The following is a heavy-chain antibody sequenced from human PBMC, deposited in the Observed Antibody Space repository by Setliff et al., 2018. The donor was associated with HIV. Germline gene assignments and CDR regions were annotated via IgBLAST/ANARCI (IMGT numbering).Heavy chain of an antibody. CDR2: IYHSGST. CDR3: ARGSDLAARVYFDY. Sequence: SETLSLTCAVSGGSISRSNWWSWVRQPPGKGLEWIGEIYHSGSTKYNPSLKSRVTISVDKSKNHFSLNLNSVTAADTAVYYCARGSDLAARVYFDYWGQGTLVTVSS. D-gene: IGHD6-6*01. CDR1: GGSISRSNW. V-gene: IGHV4-4*02. J-gene: IGHJ4*02.